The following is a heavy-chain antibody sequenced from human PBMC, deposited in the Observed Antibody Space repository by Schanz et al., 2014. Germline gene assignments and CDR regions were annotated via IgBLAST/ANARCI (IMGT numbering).Heavy chain of an antibody. J-gene: IGHJ2*01. D-gene: IGHD1-26*01. V-gene: IGHV3-23*01. Sequence: EVHLLESGGGLVEPGGSLRLSCATSGFSLDIFAVSWVRQAPGKGLEWVSSFNDGTTTYYADSVKGRFTISRDNSKNTLYLQMNSLRPEDTAVYYCARNRGSGGQNWYFDLWGRGTLVTVSS. CDR2: FNDGTTT. CDR1: GFSLDIFA. CDR3: ARNRGSGGQNWYFDL.